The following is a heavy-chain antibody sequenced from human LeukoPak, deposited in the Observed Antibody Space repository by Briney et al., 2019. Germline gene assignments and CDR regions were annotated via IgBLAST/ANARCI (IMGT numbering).Heavy chain of an antibody. V-gene: IGHV3-21*01. CDR3: ARGGFVDTAMPAGY. D-gene: IGHD5-18*01. CDR1: GFTFSSYS. J-gene: IGHJ4*02. Sequence: GGSLRLSCAASGFTFSSYSMNWVRQAPGKGLEWISSISSSSSYIYYADSVKGRFTISRDNAKNSLYLQMNSLRAEDTAVYYCARGGFVDTAMPAGYWGQGTLVTVSS. CDR2: ISSSSSYI.